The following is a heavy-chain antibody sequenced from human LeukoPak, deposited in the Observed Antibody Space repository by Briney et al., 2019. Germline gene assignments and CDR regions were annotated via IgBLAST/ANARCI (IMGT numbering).Heavy chain of an antibody. CDR3: ATHDESYDSSLGGAFDI. CDR1: GFTFSNYW. V-gene: IGHV3-74*01. D-gene: IGHD3-22*01. J-gene: IGHJ3*02. CDR2: INGDGTNT. Sequence: GGSLRLSCEASGFTFSNYWMHWVRQTPGRGLVWVSSINGDGTNTRYADSVKGRSTISRDNAKNTLNLQMNSVRAEDTAVYYCATHDESYDSSLGGAFDIWGQGTMVTVSS.